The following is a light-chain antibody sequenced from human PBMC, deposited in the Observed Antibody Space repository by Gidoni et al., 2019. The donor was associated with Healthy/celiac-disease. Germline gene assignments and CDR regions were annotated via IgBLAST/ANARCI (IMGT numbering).Light chain of an antibody. CDR1: QSVSSY. CDR3: QQRSNWPLLFT. CDR2: DAS. Sequence: IVLTQSPATLSLSPGESATLSCRASQSVSSYLAWSQQKPGQAPRLLIYDASNRATGIPARFSGSGSGTDFTLTISSLEPEDFAVYYCQQRSNWPLLFTFGPGTKVDIK. J-gene: IGKJ3*01. V-gene: IGKV3-11*01.